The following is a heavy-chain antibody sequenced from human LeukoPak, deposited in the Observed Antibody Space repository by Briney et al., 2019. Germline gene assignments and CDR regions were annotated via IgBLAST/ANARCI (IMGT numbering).Heavy chain of an antibody. CDR2: IYTSGST. CDR1: GGSISSSSYY. V-gene: IGHV4-61*05. Sequence: SETLSLTCTVSGGSISSSSYYWGWIRQPPGKGLEWIGYIYTSGSTNYNPSLKSRVTISVDTSKNQFSLKLSSVTAADTAVYYCANLGPYYYDSSGYWNWFDPWGQGTLVTVSS. J-gene: IGHJ5*02. D-gene: IGHD3-22*01. CDR3: ANLGPYYYDSSGYWNWFDP.